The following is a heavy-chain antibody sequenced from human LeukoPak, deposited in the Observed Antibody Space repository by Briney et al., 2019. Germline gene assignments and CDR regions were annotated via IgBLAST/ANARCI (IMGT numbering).Heavy chain of an antibody. CDR1: GFTFSNYW. Sequence: PGGXLRLSCAASGFTFSNYWMHWVRQTPGKGLEWLSRIYGDGSTSNYADSVKGRFTISRDNAKNTLYLQMTSLRAGDAAVYYCARDLLSGFVPCAYWGQGTLVTVSS. V-gene: IGHV3-74*01. J-gene: IGHJ4*02. D-gene: IGHD2/OR15-2a*01. CDR3: ARDLLSGFVPCAY. CDR2: IYGDGSTS.